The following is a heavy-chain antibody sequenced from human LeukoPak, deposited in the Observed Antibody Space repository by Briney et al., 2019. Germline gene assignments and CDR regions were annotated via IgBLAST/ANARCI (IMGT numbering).Heavy chain of an antibody. V-gene: IGHV4-38-2*01. CDR3: ASSILATILDAFDV. J-gene: IGHJ3*01. D-gene: IGHD5-12*01. Sequence: LGTLSLICAVSDYFISSGYYWGWIRQPPGKGLEWIGLIYHSGCTYYNPSLKSRVTISVDTSTNNSPLKLSSVTAADTAVYYCASSILATILDAFDVWGQGTMVTVSS. CDR2: IYHSGCT. CDR1: DYFISSGYY.